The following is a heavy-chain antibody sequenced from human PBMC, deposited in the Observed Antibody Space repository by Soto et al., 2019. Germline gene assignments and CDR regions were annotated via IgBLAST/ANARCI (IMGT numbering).Heavy chain of an antibody. V-gene: IGHV1-69*13. CDR2: IIPIFGTA. Sequence: AASVKVSCKASGGTFSSYAISWVRQAPGQGLEWMGGIIPIFGTANYAQKFQGRVTITADESTSTAYMELSSLRSEDTAVYYCARGENDFWSGYPYYYGMDVWGQGTTVTVSS. J-gene: IGHJ6*02. CDR3: ARGENDFWSGYPYYYGMDV. CDR1: GGTFSSYA. D-gene: IGHD3-3*01.